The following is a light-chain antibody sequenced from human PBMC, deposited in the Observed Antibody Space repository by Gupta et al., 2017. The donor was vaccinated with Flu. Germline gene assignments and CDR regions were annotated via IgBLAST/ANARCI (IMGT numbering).Light chain of an antibody. CDR1: SGHSSYI. J-gene: IGLJ3*02. Sequence: QPVLTQSSSASASLGSSVRLTCTLSSGHSSYIIAWHQQQPGKAPRYLMKLERTGTYNKGSGVPDRFSGSSSGADRYLTISNLQSEDEADYYCETWDTNTRLYGGGTKLTVL. CDR2: LERTGTY. V-gene: IGLV4-60*03. CDR3: ETWDTNTRL.